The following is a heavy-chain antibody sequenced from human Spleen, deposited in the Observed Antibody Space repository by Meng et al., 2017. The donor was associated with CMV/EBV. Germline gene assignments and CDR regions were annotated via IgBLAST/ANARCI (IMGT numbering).Heavy chain of an antibody. CDR3: ARAFGIVGATDNGMDV. D-gene: IGHD1-26*01. J-gene: IGHJ6*02. CDR1: GYTFTSYD. CDR2: MNPNSGNT. Sequence: ASVKVSCKASGYTFTSYDINWVRQATGQGLEWMGWMNPNSGNTGYAQKFQGRVTMTRNTSISTAYMELSSLRSEDTAVYYCARAFGIVGATDNGMDVWGQGTTVTVSS. V-gene: IGHV1-8*01.